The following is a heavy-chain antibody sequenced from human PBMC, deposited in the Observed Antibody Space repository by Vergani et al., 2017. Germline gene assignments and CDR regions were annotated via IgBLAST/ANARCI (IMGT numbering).Heavy chain of an antibody. CDR2: ISSSSSTI. J-gene: IGHJ5*02. CDR1: GFTFSSYS. Sequence: EVQLVESGGGLVQPGGSLRLSCAASGFTFSSYSMNWVRQAPGKGLEWVSYISSSSSTIYYADSVKGRFTISRDNAKNSLYLQMNSLRDEDTAVYYCAREGKFWSGLYHNWFDPWGQGTLVTVSS. CDR3: AREGKFWSGLYHNWFDP. D-gene: IGHD3-3*01. V-gene: IGHV3-48*02.